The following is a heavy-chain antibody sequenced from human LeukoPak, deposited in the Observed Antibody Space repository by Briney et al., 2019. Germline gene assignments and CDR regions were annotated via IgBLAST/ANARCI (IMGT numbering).Heavy chain of an antibody. V-gene: IGHV3-21*01. CDR1: GFTFSSYS. CDR2: ISSSSSYI. CDR3: AREPPPDIVVVVASRGEDY. J-gene: IGHJ4*02. Sequence: GGSLRLSCAASGFTFSSYSMNWFRQAPEKGLEWVSSISSSSSYIYYADSVKGRFTISRDNAKNSLYLQMNSLRAEDTAVYYCAREPPPDIVVVVASRGEDYWGQGTLVTVSS. D-gene: IGHD2-15*01.